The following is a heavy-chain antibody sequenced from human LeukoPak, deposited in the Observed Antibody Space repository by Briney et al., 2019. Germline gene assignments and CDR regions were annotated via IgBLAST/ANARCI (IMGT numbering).Heavy chain of an antibody. Sequence: GGSLRLSCAASGFTFSSYSMSWDRQAPGKGLEWVSSISSSSYIYYADSVKGRFTISRDNAKNSLYLQMNSLRAEDTAVYYCARSIYCGGDCYLTGAFDIWGQGTMVTVSS. J-gene: IGHJ3*02. D-gene: IGHD2-21*02. CDR2: ISSSSYI. CDR1: GFTFSSYS. V-gene: IGHV3-21*01. CDR3: ARSIYCGGDCYLTGAFDI.